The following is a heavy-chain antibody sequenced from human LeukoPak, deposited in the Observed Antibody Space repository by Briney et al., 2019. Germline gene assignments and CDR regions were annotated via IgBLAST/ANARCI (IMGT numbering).Heavy chain of an antibody. J-gene: IGHJ4*02. V-gene: IGHV3-7*01. D-gene: IGHD4-17*01. CDR3: ARDSHGDYGDY. CDR2: IKQDGSEK. Sequence: GGSLRLSCAASGFTFSSYWTSWVRQAPGKGLEWVANIKQDGSEKYYVDSVKGRFTISRDNAKNSLYLQMNSLRAEDTAVYYCARDSHGDYGDYWGQGTLVTVSS. CDR1: GFTFSSYW.